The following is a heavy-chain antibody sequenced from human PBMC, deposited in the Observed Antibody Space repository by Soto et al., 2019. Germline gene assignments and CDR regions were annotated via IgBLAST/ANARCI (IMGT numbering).Heavy chain of an antibody. J-gene: IGHJ6*03. CDR2: TDYRSNWYF. D-gene: IGHD1-1*01. CDR3: ARGSWDDVSGHYYMEV. Sequence: PSQTLSLTCAISGYSVSSNSAGWNWIRQTPSRGLESLGRTDYRSNWYFNYAVSVESRITINPDTSKNQFSLQLSSVTPDDTAVYYCARGSWDDVSGHYYMEVWAKGTTVTVSS. CDR1: GYSVSSNSAG. V-gene: IGHV6-1*01.